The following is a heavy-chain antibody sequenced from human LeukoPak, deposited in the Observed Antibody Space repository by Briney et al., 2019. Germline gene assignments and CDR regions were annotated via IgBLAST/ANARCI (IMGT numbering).Heavy chain of an antibody. CDR3: AIPLFGYGNYVGTGMDV. CDR2: ISYDGSNK. CDR1: GFTLSSYG. D-gene: IGHD4-11*01. Sequence: GRSLRLSCAASGFTLSSYGMHWVRQAPGKGLEWVAVISYDGSNKYYADSVKGRFTISRDNSKNTLYLQMNSLRAEDTAVYYCAIPLFGYGNYVGTGMDVWGQGTTVTVSS. J-gene: IGHJ6*02. V-gene: IGHV3-30*03.